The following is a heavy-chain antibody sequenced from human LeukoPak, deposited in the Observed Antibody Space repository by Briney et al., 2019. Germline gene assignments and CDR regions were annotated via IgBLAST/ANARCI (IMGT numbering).Heavy chain of an antibody. CDR2: ISSSSTTI. Sequence: PGGSLRLSCAASGFTFSSYSMNWVRQAPGKGLEWVSFISSSSTTIYYADSVKGRFTISRDNAKNSLYLQVNSLRDEDTAVYYCAKSESYRFDYWGQGTLVTVYS. J-gene: IGHJ4*02. CDR1: GFTFSSYS. V-gene: IGHV3-48*02. CDR3: AKSESYRFDY. D-gene: IGHD1-26*01.